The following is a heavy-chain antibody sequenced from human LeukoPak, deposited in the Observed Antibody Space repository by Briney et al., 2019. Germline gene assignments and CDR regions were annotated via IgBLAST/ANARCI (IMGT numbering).Heavy chain of an antibody. CDR1: GYTFTSYG. J-gene: IGHJ4*02. D-gene: IGHD3-10*01. CDR2: ISGYNGNT. V-gene: IGHV1-18*04. CDR3: ARSSMVRGIIITGKFDY. Sequence: GASVTVSCKASGYTFTSYGISWVRQAPGQGLEWMGWISGYNGNTNYAQKLQGRVTVTTDTSTSTAYMELRSLRSDDTAVYYCARSSMVRGIIITGKFDYWGQGTLVTVSS.